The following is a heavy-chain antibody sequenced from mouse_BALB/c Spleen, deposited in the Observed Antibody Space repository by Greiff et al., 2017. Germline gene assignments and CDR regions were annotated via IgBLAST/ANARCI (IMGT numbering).Heavy chain of an antibody. CDR2: INPSSGYT. J-gene: IGHJ3*01. CDR3: ARNYDYDPFAY. CDR1: GYTFTSYT. V-gene: IGHV1-4*01. Sequence: VQVVESGAELARPGASVKMSCKASGYTFTSYTMHWVKQRPGQGLEWIGYINPSSGYTEYNQKFKDKATLTAVKSSSTAYMQLSSLTSEDSAVYYCARNYDYDPFAYWGQGTLVTVSA. D-gene: IGHD2-4*01.